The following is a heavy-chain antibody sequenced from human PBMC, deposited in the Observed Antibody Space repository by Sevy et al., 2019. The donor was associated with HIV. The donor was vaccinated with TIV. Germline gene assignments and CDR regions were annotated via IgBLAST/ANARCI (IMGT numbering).Heavy chain of an antibody. CDR2: IFFDGNIK. J-gene: IGHJ5*02. D-gene: IGHD6-19*01. CDR1: GFTFSNYG. V-gene: IGHV3-33*01. CDR3: ARGRPSDWYPGS. Sequence: GGSLRLSCAASGFTFSNYGMHWVRQAPGKGLEWVAAIFFDGNIKYYEDSVKGRFTIFRDNSKNTQYLQMNSLRAEDTNVYYWARGRPSDWYPGSWGQGTLVTVSS.